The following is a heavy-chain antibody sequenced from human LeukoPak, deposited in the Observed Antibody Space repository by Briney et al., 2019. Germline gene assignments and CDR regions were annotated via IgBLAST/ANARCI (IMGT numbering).Heavy chain of an antibody. CDR1: GFTFRNYW. CDR3: ARERDYGDYGWFDP. V-gene: IGHV3-74*01. J-gene: IGHJ5*02. Sequence: GGSLRLSCVASGFTFRNYWMYWVRQAPGKGLVWLSRINPDGSSTTYADSVKGRFTISRDNAKNTLYLQMNSLRAEDTAVYYCARERDYGDYGWFDPWGQGTLVTVSS. D-gene: IGHD4-17*01. CDR2: INPDGSST.